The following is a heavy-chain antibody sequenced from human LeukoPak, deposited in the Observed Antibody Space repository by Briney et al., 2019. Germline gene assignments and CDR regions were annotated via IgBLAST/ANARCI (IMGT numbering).Heavy chain of an antibody. V-gene: IGHV1-69*05. CDR3: ASSAKGAGEYQLPHAFDI. CDR1: GGTFSSYA. CDR2: IIPIFGTA. J-gene: IGHJ3*02. D-gene: IGHD2-2*01. Sequence: SVKVSCKASGGTFSSYAISWVRQAPRQGLEWMGGIIPIFGTANYAQKFQGRVTITTDESTSTAYMELSSLRSEDTAVYYCASSAKGAGEYQLPHAFDIWGQGTMVTVSS.